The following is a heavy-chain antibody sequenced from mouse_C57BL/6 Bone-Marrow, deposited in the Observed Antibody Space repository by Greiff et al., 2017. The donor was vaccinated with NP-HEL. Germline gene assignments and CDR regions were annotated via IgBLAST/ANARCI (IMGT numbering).Heavy chain of an antibody. V-gene: IGHV1-50*01. Sequence: LHQPGASVKLSCKASGYTFTSYWMQWVKQRPGQGLEWIGEIDPSDSYTNYNQKFKGKATLTVDTSSSTAYMQLSSLTSEDSAVYYCARGAYYYGSSYVVYFDYWGQGTTLTVSS. CDR2: IDPSDSYT. CDR3: ARGAYYYGSSYVVYFDY. CDR1: GYTFTSYW. J-gene: IGHJ2*01. D-gene: IGHD1-1*01.